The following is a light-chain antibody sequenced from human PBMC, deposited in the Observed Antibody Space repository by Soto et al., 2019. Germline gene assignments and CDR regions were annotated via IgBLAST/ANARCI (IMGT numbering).Light chain of an antibody. CDR2: DVS. CDR1: SSDVGGYNY. J-gene: IGLJ1*01. CDR3: CSYAGSYTFNV. V-gene: IGLV2-11*01. Sequence: QSVLTQPRSVSGSPGQSVTISCTGTSSDVGGYNYVSWYQQHPGKATKLMIYDVSKRPSGVPDRFSGSKSGNTASLTISGPQAEDEADYYCCSYAGSYTFNVFGTGTKVTVL.